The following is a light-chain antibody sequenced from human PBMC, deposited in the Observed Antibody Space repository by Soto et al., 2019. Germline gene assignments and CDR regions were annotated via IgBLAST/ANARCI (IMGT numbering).Light chain of an antibody. CDR1: QSVSSSY. J-gene: IGKJ1*01. Sequence: ETVLTQSPGTLSLSPGERATLSCRASQSVSSSYLAWYQQKPGQAPRLLIYGASSRATGIPDSFSGSGSGTDFTLTISRLEPEDFAVYDCQQDGSSPRWTFGQGTKVEI. V-gene: IGKV3-20*01. CDR3: QQDGSSPRWT. CDR2: GAS.